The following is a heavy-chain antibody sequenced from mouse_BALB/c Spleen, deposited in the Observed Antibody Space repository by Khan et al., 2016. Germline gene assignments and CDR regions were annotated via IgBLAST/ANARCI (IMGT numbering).Heavy chain of an antibody. D-gene: IGHD1-1*01. V-gene: IGHV1-63*02. CDR1: GYTFTNYW. J-gene: IGHJ1*01. CDR2: IYPGGGYT. Sequence: QVQLQQSGAELVRPGTSVKISCKASGYTFTNYWPGWVKQRPGHGLEWIGDIYPGGGYTNYNEKFKGKATLTADTSSSTAYMQLSSLTSEDSAVYFCARFYYGSSYWYFDVWCAGTTVTVSS. CDR3: ARFYYGSSYWYFDV.